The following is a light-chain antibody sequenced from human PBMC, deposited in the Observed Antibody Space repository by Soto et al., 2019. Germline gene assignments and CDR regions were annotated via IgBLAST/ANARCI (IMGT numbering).Light chain of an antibody. CDR2: DAS. Sequence: EIVLTQSPATLSLSPGDRATLSCRASQTVGSYLAWYQQKPGQAPRLLIYDASSRATGIPARFXGSGXGTXXXXXXXXXEPEDFAXYYCQQRSDWPSTFGGGAKVEIK. CDR3: QQRSDWPST. J-gene: IGKJ4*01. CDR1: QTVGSY. V-gene: IGKV3-11*01.